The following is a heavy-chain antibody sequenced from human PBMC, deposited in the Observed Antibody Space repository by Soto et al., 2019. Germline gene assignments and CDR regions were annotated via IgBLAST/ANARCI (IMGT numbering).Heavy chain of an antibody. CDR3: AARGPLMGASFH. J-gene: IGHJ4*02. CDR1: GGSFSGYY. Sequence: SETLSLTCAVYGGSFSGYYWSWIRQPPGKGLEWIGEINHSGSTNYNPSLKSRVTISVDTSKNQFSLKLSSVTAADTAVYYCAARGPLMGASFHWGQGTLVTVSS. CDR2: INHSGST. V-gene: IGHV4-34*01. D-gene: IGHD3-16*01.